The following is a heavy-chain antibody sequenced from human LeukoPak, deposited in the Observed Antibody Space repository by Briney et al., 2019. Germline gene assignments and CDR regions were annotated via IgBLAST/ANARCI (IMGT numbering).Heavy chain of an antibody. CDR3: ARDPSGSFNFDY. J-gene: IGHJ4*02. CDR1: GFTFSSYS. CDR2: ISSSSSYI. V-gene: IGHV3-21*01. D-gene: IGHD1-26*01. Sequence: KTGGSLRLSCAASGFTFSSYSMNWVRQAPGKGLEWVSSISSSSSYIYYADSVKGRFTISRDNAKNSLYLQMNSLRAEDTAVYYCARDPSGSFNFDYWGQGTLVTVSS.